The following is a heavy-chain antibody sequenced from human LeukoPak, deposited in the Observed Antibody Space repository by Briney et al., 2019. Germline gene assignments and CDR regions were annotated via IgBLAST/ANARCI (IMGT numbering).Heavy chain of an antibody. D-gene: IGHD6-19*01. V-gene: IGHV3-48*01. J-gene: IGHJ4*02. Sequence: GSLRLSCAASGFTFSSYSMNWVRQAPGKGLEWVSYISSSSSTIYYADSVKGRFTISRDNAKNSLYLQMNSLRAEDTAVYYCARDRGLDGSGWYDYWGQGTLVTVSS. CDR3: ARDRGLDGSGWYDY. CDR1: GFTFSSYS. CDR2: ISSSSSTI.